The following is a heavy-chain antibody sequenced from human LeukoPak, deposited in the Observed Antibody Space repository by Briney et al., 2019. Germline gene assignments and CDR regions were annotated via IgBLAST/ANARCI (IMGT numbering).Heavy chain of an antibody. Sequence: SVKVSCKASGGTFSSYAISWVRQAPGQGLEWMGGIIPIFGTANYAQKFQGRVTITADESTSTAYMELSSLRSEDTAVYYCARAREDGGATVVHFDYWGQGTLVTVSS. J-gene: IGHJ4*02. D-gene: IGHD1-26*01. CDR2: IIPIFGTA. CDR3: ARAREDGGATVVHFDY. CDR1: GGTFSSYA. V-gene: IGHV1-69*13.